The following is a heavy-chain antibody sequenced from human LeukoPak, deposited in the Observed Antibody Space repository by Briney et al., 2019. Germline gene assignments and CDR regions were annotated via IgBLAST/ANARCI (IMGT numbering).Heavy chain of an antibody. CDR2: IYYTGTT. CDR3: ARYSSRSFYFDF. J-gene: IGHJ4*02. D-gene: IGHD2-2*01. V-gene: IGHV4-59*04. Sequence: PSETLSLTCTVSGGSISSYYWSWIRQPPGKGLEWIGYIYYTGTTYYNASLKSRLTMSVDTSENQFSLKLTSVTAADTAVYYCARYSSRSFYFDFWGQGTLVTVSS. CDR1: GGSISSYY.